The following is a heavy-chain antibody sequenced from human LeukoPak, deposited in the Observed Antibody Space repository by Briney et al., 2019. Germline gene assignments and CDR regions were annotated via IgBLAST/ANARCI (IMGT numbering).Heavy chain of an antibody. V-gene: IGHV4-61*02. Sequence: NPSQTLSLTCTVSGGSISSGSYYWSWIRQPAGKGLEWIGRIYTSGSTNYNPSLKSRVTISLDTSKNQFSLKLSSVTAADTAVYYCAREGYGGYWGQGTLVTVSS. J-gene: IGHJ4*02. D-gene: IGHD1-26*01. CDR3: AREGYGGY. CDR2: IYTSGST. CDR1: GGSISSGSYY.